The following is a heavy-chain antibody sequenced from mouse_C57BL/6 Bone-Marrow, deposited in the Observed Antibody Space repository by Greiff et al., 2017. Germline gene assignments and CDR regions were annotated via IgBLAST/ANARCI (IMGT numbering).Heavy chain of an antibody. V-gene: IGHV5-17*01. Sequence: EVKVVESGGGLVKPGGSLKLSCAASGFTFSDYGMHWVRQAPEKGLEWVAYISSGSSTIYYADTVKGRFTISRDNAKNTLFLQMTSLRSEDTAMYYCARGKLPLYWYFDVWGTGTTVTVSS. CDR2: ISSGSSTI. J-gene: IGHJ1*03. D-gene: IGHD2-12*01. CDR3: ARGKLPLYWYFDV. CDR1: GFTFSDYG.